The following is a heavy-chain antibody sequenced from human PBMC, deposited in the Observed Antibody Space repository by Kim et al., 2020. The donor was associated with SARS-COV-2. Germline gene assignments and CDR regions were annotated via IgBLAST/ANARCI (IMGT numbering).Heavy chain of an antibody. D-gene: IGHD2-2*01. Sequence: VKGRFTISRDNSKNTLYLQMNSLRADDTAVYYCAKGVVPAAISGSHTFDIWGQGTMVTVSS. CDR3: AKGVVPAAISGSHTFDI. V-gene: IGHV3-23*01. J-gene: IGHJ3*02.